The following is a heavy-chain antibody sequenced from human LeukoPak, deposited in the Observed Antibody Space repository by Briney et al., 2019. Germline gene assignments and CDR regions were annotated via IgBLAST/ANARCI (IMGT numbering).Heavy chain of an antibody. J-gene: IGHJ3*02. CDR2: INSAGSST. D-gene: IGHD2-21*01. CDR1: GFSFSNVW. Sequence: GGSLKLSCAASGFSFSNVWMHWVRQVPGQGLVWVSRINSAGSSTVYADSVKGRFTISRDNAKNMLYLQMNSLRAEDTAVYYCASFRDSDNWGQGTMVTVSS. V-gene: IGHV3-74*01. CDR3: ASFRDSDN.